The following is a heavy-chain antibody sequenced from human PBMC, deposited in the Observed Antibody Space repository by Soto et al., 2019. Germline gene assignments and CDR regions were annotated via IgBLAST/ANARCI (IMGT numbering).Heavy chain of an antibody. Sequence: ASVKVSCKASGYRLRMYALHWVRQAPGQRLEWMAWINNGNGDTIHSQKFQGRVIITRDTSANTAYMELRSLTSEDTAVYYCARPGVAYDAFDIWGQGTMVTVSS. J-gene: IGHJ3*02. V-gene: IGHV1-3*04. CDR3: ARPGVAYDAFDI. CDR2: INNGNGDT. D-gene: IGHD3-3*01. CDR1: GYRLRMYA.